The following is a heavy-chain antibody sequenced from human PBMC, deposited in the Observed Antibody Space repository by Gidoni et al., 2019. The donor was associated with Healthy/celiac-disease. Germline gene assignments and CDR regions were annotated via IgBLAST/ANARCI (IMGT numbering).Heavy chain of an antibody. CDR3: ARDGWELFGVVQGPYYYYYYGMDV. Sequence: EVQLVESGGGLVQPGGSLRLSCAASGFTFSSYSMNWVRQAPGKGLEWVSYISSSSSTIYYADSVKGRFTISRDNAKNSLYLQMNSLRAEDTAVYYCARDGWELFGVVQGPYYYYYYGMDVWGQGTTVTVSS. D-gene: IGHD3-3*01. CDR1: GFTFSSYS. J-gene: IGHJ6*02. V-gene: IGHV3-48*01. CDR2: ISSSSSTI.